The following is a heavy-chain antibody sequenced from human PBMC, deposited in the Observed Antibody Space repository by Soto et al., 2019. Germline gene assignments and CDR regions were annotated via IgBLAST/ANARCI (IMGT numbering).Heavy chain of an antibody. Sequence: QVQLVESGGGVVQPGRSLRLSCAASGFTFSSYGMHWVRQAPGKGLEWVAVISYDGSDKYYADSVKGRFTISRDNSKNTLNLQMNSLRADDTAVHYCAKALGALPPESYDYWGQGTLITVSS. CDR3: AKALGALPPESYDY. CDR2: ISYDGSDK. J-gene: IGHJ4*02. D-gene: IGHD3-16*01. CDR1: GFTFSSYG. V-gene: IGHV3-30*18.